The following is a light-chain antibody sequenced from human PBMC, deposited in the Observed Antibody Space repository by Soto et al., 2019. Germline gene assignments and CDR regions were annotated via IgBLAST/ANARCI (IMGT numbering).Light chain of an antibody. V-gene: IGKV3-15*01. CDR1: QSVHSD. CDR3: QQYTNWPPLT. Sequence: EIVMTQSPATLSVSPGEGATLSCRASQSVHSDLSWYQQKPGQAPRLLIYDASTRATGIPARFSGSGSGTEFTLTISSLQSEDFAVYYCQQYTNWPPLTFGGGTKVEI. CDR2: DAS. J-gene: IGKJ4*01.